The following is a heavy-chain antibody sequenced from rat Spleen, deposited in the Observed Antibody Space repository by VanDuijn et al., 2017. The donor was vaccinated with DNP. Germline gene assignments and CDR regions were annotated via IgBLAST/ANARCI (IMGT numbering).Heavy chain of an antibody. J-gene: IGHJ2*01. D-gene: IGHD1-10*01. CDR2: IKAKSNNYAT. CDR3: AWPST. Sequence: VQVLESGGGLVQPGNSLRLSCATSGFTFSSAWIYWYRQFPDKRLEWVDRIKAKSNNYATDYTDPVKGRFTISRDDSKSSIYLQMNNLKEEDTAIYYCAWPSTWGQGVMVTVSS. CDR1: GFTFSSAW. V-gene: IGHV6-6*01.